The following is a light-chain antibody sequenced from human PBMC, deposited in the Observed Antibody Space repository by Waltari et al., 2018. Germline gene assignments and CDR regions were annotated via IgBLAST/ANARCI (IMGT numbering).Light chain of an antibody. CDR3: QSYDSSLTAWV. CDR2: VNT. V-gene: IGLV1-40*01. J-gene: IGLJ3*02. Sequence: QSVLTQPPSVSGAPGQRVTISCARSRPNLGSCSDVHWYQQLPGTAPKLLIYVNTNRPSGVPDRISASKSGTSASLAITGLQAEDEADYYCQSYDSSLTAWVFGGGTKLTVL. CDR1: RPNLGSCSD.